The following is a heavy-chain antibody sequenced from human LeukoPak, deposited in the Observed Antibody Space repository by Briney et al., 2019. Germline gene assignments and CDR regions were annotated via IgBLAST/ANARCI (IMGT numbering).Heavy chain of an antibody. V-gene: IGHV3-7*01. D-gene: IGHD6-19*01. J-gene: IGHJ4*02. CDR1: GFTFSSYW. CDR3: ARESQFGWLIFDY. Sequence: GGSLRLSCAASGFTFSSYWMSWVRQAPGKGLEWVANIKQDGSEEYYVDSVKGRFTISRDNAKNSLYLQMNSLRAEDTAVYYCARESQFGWLIFDYWGQGTLVTVSS. CDR2: IKQDGSEE.